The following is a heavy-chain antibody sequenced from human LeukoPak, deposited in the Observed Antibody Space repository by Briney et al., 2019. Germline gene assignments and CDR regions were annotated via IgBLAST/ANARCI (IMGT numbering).Heavy chain of an antibody. Sequence: SETLSLTCTVSGGSISSTSYYWGWIRQPPGKGLEWIGSIYYSGSTYYNPSLKSRVTISVDTSKKQFSLKLSSVTAADTAVYYCARRGVARVGATHYYFDYWGQGTLVTVSS. J-gene: IGHJ4*02. CDR1: GGSISSTSYY. D-gene: IGHD1-26*01. V-gene: IGHV4-39*07. CDR3: ARRGVARVGATHYYFDY. CDR2: IYYSGST.